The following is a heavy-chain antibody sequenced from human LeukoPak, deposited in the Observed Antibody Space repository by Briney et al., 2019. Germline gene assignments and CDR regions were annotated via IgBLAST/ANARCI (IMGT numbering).Heavy chain of an antibody. D-gene: IGHD3-10*01. CDR3: AKVAKYYYGSETYYFFEH. CDR2: INSDGSST. CDR1: GFTFSSYW. V-gene: IGHV3-74*01. Sequence: GGSLRLSCAASGFTFSSYWMHWVRQAPGKGLVWVSRINSDGSSTSYADSVKGGFTISRDNAKNTLYLQMNSLRVEDTAVYYCAKVAKYYYGSETYYFFEHWGQGTPVTASS. J-gene: IGHJ4*02.